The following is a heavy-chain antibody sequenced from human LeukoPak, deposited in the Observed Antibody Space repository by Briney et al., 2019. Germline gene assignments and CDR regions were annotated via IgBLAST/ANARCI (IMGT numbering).Heavy chain of an antibody. CDR3: ARAAYCGGDCWVDV. CDR2: IYASGST. CDR1: GGSISSYY. V-gene: IGHV4-4*07. Sequence: SETLSLTCTVSGGSISSYYWSWIRQPAGKGLEWIGRIYASGSTNYNPSLKSRVTMSVDTSKNQFSLELSSVTAADTAVYYCARAAYCGGDCWVDVWGQGTTVTVSS. J-gene: IGHJ6*02. D-gene: IGHD2-21*02.